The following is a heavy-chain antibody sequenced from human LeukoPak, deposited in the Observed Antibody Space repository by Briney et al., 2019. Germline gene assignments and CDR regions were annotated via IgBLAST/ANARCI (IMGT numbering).Heavy chain of an antibody. J-gene: IGHJ4*02. CDR3: AGDKRYFDWLSPLDY. CDR2: IIPIFGTA. CDR1: GGTFSSYA. D-gene: IGHD3-9*01. V-gene: IGHV1-69*13. Sequence: SVKVSCKASGGTFSSYAISWVRQAPGQGLEWMGGIIPIFGTANYAQKFQGRVTITADESTSTAYMELSRLRSDDTAVYYCAGDKRYFDWLSPLDYWGQGTLVTVSS.